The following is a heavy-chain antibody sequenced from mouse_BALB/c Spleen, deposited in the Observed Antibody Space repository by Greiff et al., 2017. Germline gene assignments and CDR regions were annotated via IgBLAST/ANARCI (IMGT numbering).Heavy chain of an antibody. CDR1: GFSLTSYG. CDR3: ARKKNYRYDEEFAY. D-gene: IGHD2-14*01. CDR2: IWSGGST. Sequence: QVQLQQSGPGLVQPSQSLSITCTVSGFSLTSYGVHWVRQSPGKGLEWLGVIWSGGSTDYNAAFISRLSISKDNSKSQVFFKMNSLQANDTAIYYCARKKNYRYDEEFAYWGQGTLVTVAA. J-gene: IGHJ3*01. V-gene: IGHV2-2*02.